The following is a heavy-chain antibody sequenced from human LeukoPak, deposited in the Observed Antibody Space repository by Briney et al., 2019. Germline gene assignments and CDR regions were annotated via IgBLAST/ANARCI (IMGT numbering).Heavy chain of an antibody. CDR1: GGSISSYY. CDR2: IYYSGST. J-gene: IGHJ4*02. Sequence: PSETLSLTCTVSGGSISSYYWSWIRQPPGKGLEWIGYIYYSGSTNCNPSLKSRVTISVDTSKNQFSLKLSSVTAAGTAVYYCARESSSWSRGFDYWGQGTLVTVSS. V-gene: IGHV4-59*01. CDR3: ARESSSWSRGFDY. D-gene: IGHD6-13*01.